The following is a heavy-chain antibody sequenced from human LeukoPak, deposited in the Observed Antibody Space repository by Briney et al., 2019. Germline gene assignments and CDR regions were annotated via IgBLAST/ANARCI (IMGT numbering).Heavy chain of an antibody. J-gene: IGHJ3*02. V-gene: IGHV3-23*01. Sequence: GGSLRLSCTASGFTFGDYAMSWFRQAPGKGLEWVSAISGSGGSTYYADSVKGRFTISRDNSKNTLYLQMNSLRAEDTAVYYCAKGLHAFDIWGQGTMVTVSS. CDR3: AKGLHAFDI. CDR1: GFTFGDYA. D-gene: IGHD4-11*01. CDR2: ISGSGGST.